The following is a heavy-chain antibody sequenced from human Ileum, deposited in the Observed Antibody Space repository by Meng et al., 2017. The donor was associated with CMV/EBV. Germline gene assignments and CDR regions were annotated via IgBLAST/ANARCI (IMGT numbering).Heavy chain of an antibody. J-gene: IGHJ4*02. CDR1: GGSISGYY. CDR3: ARGSSSWAFDY. D-gene: IGHD2-2*01. CDR2: VYSSGST. V-gene: IGHV4-4*07. Sequence: QGQLQESGPGLVKPSGTLSLTCTVSGGSISGYYWSWIRQPATKGLEWIGRVYSSGSTDYNPSLQSRVTMSVDTSKNQFSLKLSSVTAADTAVYYCARGSSSWAFDYWGQGTLVTVSS.